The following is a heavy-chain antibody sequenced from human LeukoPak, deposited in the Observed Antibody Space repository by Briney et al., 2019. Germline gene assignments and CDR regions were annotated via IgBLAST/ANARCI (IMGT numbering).Heavy chain of an antibody. CDR3: ARDRQLGWFGP. D-gene: IGHD3-16*01. V-gene: IGHV4-61*02. CDR1: GDSISSGNYF. Sequence: SETLSLTCTVSGDSISSGNYFWAWIRQSAGKGLEWIGRIHSDDLANYNPSLRSRVTISVDTSNNQFSLKVKSVTAADTATYYCARDRQLGWFGPWGQGILVTVSS. J-gene: IGHJ5*02. CDR2: IHSDDLA.